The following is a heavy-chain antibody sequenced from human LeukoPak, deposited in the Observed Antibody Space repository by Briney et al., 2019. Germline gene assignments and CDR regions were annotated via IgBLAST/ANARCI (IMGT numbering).Heavy chain of an antibody. CDR3: ARDPYYYGSGSLYGMDV. D-gene: IGHD3-10*01. CDR1: GGTFSSYA. Sequence: SVKVSCKASGGTFSSYAISWVRPAPGQGLAWMGGIISICGTQNYAQKFQGRVTITADESTSTAYMELISLRSEDTAVYYCARDPYYYGSGSLYGMDVWGQGTTVTVS. CDR2: IISICGTQ. V-gene: IGHV1-69*01. J-gene: IGHJ6*02.